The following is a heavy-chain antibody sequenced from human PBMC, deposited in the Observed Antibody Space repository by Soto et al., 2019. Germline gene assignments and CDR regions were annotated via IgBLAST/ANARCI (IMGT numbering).Heavy chain of an antibody. CDR1: GYTLTELS. J-gene: IGHJ6*03. CDR3: ATASTVTTDYYYYYMDV. Sequence: GASVKVSCKVSGYTLTELSMHWVRQAPGKGLEWMGGFDPEDGETIYAQKFQGRVTMTEDTSTDTAYMELSSLRSEDTAVYYCATASTVTTDYYYYYMDVWGKGTTVTVSS. CDR2: FDPEDGET. V-gene: IGHV1-24*01. D-gene: IGHD4-17*01.